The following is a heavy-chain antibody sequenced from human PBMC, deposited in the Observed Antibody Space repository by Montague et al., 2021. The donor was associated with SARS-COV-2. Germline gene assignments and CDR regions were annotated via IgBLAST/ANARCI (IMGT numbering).Heavy chain of an antibody. CDR2: IYHSGST. Sequence: SETLSLTCAVAGGSITSRNWWSWVHQPPGKGLEWIGEIYHSGSTKYNPAQESRVTISVDKSKNQFSLKLSSVTAADTAVYYCARGWNYDYWGQGPLVTVSS. CDR1: GGSITSRNW. V-gene: IGHV4-4*02. J-gene: IGHJ4*02. CDR3: ARGWNYDY. D-gene: IGHD6-19*01.